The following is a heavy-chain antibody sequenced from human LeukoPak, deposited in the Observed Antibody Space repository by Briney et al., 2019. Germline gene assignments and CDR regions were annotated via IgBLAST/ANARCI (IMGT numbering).Heavy chain of an antibody. CDR2: MHYSGST. V-gene: IGHV4-39*01. CDR1: GGSIINYDYY. Sequence: PSETLSLTCTVSGGSIINYDYYWGWIRQPPGKGLEWIASMHYSGSTYLNPSLKSRVTISVDTSKNQFSLNLSSVTAADTAVYYCTRSCGSTSCSDGDWFDPWGQGNLVTVSS. J-gene: IGHJ5*02. D-gene: IGHD2-2*01. CDR3: TRSCGSTSCSDGDWFDP.